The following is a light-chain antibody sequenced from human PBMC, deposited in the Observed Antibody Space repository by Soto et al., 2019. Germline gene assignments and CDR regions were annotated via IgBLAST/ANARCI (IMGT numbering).Light chain of an antibody. V-gene: IGKV3-11*01. CDR2: DAS. J-gene: IGKJ2*01. CDR3: QERSNSPPT. Sequence: EIVLTQSPATLSLSPGERATLSCRASQSVSSYLSWYQQKPGQAPRLLIYDASNRATRIPASFSGSGSGTHFTLTINSRAREDFAVYYCQERSNSPPTFGQGTKLEIK. CDR1: QSVSSY.